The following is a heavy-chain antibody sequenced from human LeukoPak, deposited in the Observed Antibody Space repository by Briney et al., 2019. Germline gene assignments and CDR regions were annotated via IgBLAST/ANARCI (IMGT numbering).Heavy chain of an antibody. Sequence: ASVKVSCKASGYTFTSYYMHWVRQAPGQGLEWMGWINPNSGGTNYAQKFQGRVTMTRDTSISTAYMELSRLRSDDTAVYYCARGPLSGSYYETWGKGTTVTISS. CDR3: ARGPLSGSYYET. CDR1: GYTFTSYY. J-gene: IGHJ6*04. D-gene: IGHD3-10*01. V-gene: IGHV1-2*02. CDR2: INPNSGGT.